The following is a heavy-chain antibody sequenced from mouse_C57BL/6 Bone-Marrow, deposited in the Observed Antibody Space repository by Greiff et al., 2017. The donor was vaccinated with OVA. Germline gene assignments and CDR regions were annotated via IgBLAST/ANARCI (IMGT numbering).Heavy chain of an antibody. J-gene: IGHJ2*01. Sequence: QVQLQQSGAKLVKPGASVKISCKASGYAFSSYWMNWVKQRPGKGLEWIGQIYPGDGDTNYNGKFKGKATLTADKSSSTAYMQLSSLTSEDSAVYFCARPRRQLGQRYYFDYWGQGTTLTVSS. CDR3: ARPRRQLGQRYYFDY. CDR1: GYAFSSYW. CDR2: IYPGDGDT. V-gene: IGHV1-80*01. D-gene: IGHD4-1*02.